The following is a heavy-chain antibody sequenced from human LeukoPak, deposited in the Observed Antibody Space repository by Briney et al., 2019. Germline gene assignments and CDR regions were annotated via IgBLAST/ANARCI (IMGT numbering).Heavy chain of an antibody. CDR2: INPSGGST. V-gene: IGHV1-46*01. Sequence: ASVKVSCKASGYTFICYYMHWVRQAPGQGLEWMGIINPSGGSTSYAQKFQGRVTMTRDTSTSTVYMELSSLRSEDTAVYYCARVTYDFWSGYIFDYWGQGTLVTVSS. J-gene: IGHJ4*02. CDR3: ARVTYDFWSGYIFDY. CDR1: GYTFICYY. D-gene: IGHD3-3*01.